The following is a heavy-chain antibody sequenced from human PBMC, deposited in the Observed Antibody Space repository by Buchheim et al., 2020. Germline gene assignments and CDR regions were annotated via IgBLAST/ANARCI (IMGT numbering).Heavy chain of an antibody. CDR3: ARDHVKESVYYNSGIDV. V-gene: IGHV3-48*01. CDR1: GFTFSSYS. Sequence: EVQLVESGGGLIQPGGSLRLSCAASGFTFSSYSMNWVRQAPGKGLEWVAYISDTGGHIYYAHSVRGRFTISRDNAKNSLFLEMDSLRAEDTAVYFCARDHVKESVYYNSGIDVWGQGTT. CDR2: ISDTGGHI. J-gene: IGHJ6*02. D-gene: IGHD2/OR15-2a*01.